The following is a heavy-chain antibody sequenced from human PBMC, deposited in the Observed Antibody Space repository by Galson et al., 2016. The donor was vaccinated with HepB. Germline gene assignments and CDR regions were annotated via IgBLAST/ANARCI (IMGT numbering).Heavy chain of an antibody. D-gene: IGHD1/OR15-1a*01. CDR3: AKGTTLQVHFGYFDH. CDR2: ISGSGAST. V-gene: IGHV3-23*01. J-gene: IGHJ4*02. CDR1: GFTFSSYA. Sequence: SLRLSCAASGFTFSSYAMSWVRQAPGKGLEWVSVISGSGASTYYADSVKGRFTISRDNSKNTLYLQVNSLRVEDTAVYYCAKGTTLQVHFGYFDHWGQGTVVTVSS.